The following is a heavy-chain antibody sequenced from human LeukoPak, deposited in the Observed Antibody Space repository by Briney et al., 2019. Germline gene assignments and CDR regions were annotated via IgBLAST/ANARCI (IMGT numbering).Heavy chain of an antibody. CDR1: GYNFHSYL. J-gene: IGHJ4*02. D-gene: IGHD2-15*01. Sequence: GESLKISCKGSGYNFHSYLIDWVRQMPVKGLEWMGMIYPGDSDTRYSPSFQGQVTISADKSIRTAYLQWSSLKASDTAMYYCARHTGYCSGGSCYGDFWGQGTLVTVST. CDR2: IYPGDSDT. V-gene: IGHV5-51*01. CDR3: ARHTGYCSGGSCYGDF.